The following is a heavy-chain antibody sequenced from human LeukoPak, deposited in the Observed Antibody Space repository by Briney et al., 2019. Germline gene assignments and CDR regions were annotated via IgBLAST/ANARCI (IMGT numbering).Heavy chain of an antibody. J-gene: IGHJ3*02. Sequence: SQTLSLTCAVSGGSISSGGYSWSWIRQPPGKGLEWIGRIYTSGSTNYNPSLKSRVTMSVDTSKNQFSLKLSSVTAADTAVYYCAREALDAFDIWGQGTMVTVSS. CDR1: GGSISSGGYS. CDR2: IYTSGST. V-gene: IGHV4-61*02. CDR3: AREALDAFDI.